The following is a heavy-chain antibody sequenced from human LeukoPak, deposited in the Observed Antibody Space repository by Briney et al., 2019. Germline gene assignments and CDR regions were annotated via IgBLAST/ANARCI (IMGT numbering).Heavy chain of an antibody. V-gene: IGHV3-30-3*01. CDR1: GFTVTGYS. CDR2: MSYDGTNK. Sequence: TGGSLRLSCVVSGFTVTGYSMHWVRQAPGTGLEWVAVMSYDGTNKYYADSVKGRFTISRDNSKNTLYLQMNSLRAEDTAVYYCARDYSSGWYLSYYYYYGMDVWGQGTTVTVSS. D-gene: IGHD6-19*01. CDR3: ARDYSSGWYLSYYYYYGMDV. J-gene: IGHJ6*02.